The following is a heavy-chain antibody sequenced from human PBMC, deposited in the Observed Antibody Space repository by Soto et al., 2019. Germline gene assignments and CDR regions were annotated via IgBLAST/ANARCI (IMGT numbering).Heavy chain of an antibody. Sequence: QITLKESGHTLVKPTQTLTLTCAFSGFSLSSSGLGVGWIRHPPGKALEWLAVIYWDDNKLYSPSLKSRLTITKDTSKNQVVLTMANMDPVDTATYYCAHRRSTSYYDYWGQGTLVTVSS. CDR1: GFSLSSSGLG. CDR3: AHRRSTSYYDY. D-gene: IGHD2-2*01. CDR2: IYWDDNK. J-gene: IGHJ4*02. V-gene: IGHV2-5*02.